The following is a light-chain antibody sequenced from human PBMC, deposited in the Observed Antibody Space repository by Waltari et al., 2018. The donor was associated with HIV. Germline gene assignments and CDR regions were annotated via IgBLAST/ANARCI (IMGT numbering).Light chain of an antibody. J-gene: IGLJ3*02. CDR3: SSFTSSTAWL. V-gene: IGLV2-14*01. CDR1: NTDIGSYDY. Sequence: QSALTQPASLSGSPGQSITISCTGTNTDIGSYDYVSWYQHYPGKAPQLLIYDVSNRPSGVSDRFFGSKSGNTASLIISGLQADDEAVYICSSFTSSTAWLFGGGTKVSVL. CDR2: DVS.